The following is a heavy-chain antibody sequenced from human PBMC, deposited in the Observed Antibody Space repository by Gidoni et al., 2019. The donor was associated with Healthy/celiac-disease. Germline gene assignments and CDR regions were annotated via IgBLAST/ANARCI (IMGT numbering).Heavy chain of an antibody. J-gene: IGHJ5*02. V-gene: IGHV1-69*12. Sequence: QVQLVQSGAEVKKPGSSVKVSCKASGGTFSSYAIRWGRQAPGQWLEWMGGIIPIFGTANYAQKFQGRVMITADESTSTAYMELSSLRSEDTAVDYCARGAAMYGSGSQGGWVDPWGQGTLVTVSS. D-gene: IGHD3-10*01. CDR2: IIPIFGTA. CDR1: GGTFSSYA. CDR3: ARGAAMYGSGSQGGWVDP.